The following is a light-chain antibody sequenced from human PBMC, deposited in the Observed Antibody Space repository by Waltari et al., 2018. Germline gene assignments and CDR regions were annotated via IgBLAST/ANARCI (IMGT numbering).Light chain of an antibody. CDR1: SSDVGAYNS. J-gene: IGLJ1*01. CDR3: TSYAGSKNV. Sequence: QSALTQPPSASGSPGQSVTISCTGTSSDVGAYNSVSWYQQHPGKGPKLMMYEVTKRPPGVPDRFSGSKSGNTASLTVSGLQAEDEADYYCTSYAGSKNVFGTGTKVTVL. V-gene: IGLV2-8*01. CDR2: EVT.